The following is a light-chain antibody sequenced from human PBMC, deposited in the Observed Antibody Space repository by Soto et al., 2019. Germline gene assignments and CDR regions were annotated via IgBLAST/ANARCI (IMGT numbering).Light chain of an antibody. CDR2: DAS. CDR1: QRVAKF. CDR3: QQRTNCPLT. J-gene: IGKJ4*01. V-gene: IGKV3-11*01. Sequence: ETVLTQSPDTLSLSQGERATRSCRASQRVAKFLAWYQQKGGQAPRLLIFDASTRATGVPGRFNGSGSGTAFTLTINSLQPDDAAVYFCQQRTNCPLTFGGGTKVDIK.